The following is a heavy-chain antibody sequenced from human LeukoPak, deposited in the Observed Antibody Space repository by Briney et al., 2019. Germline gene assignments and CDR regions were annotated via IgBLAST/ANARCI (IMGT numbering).Heavy chain of an antibody. CDR3: ASTPNNDYVRDVSY. J-gene: IGHJ4*02. Sequence: PGGSLRLSCAASGFTFSSYAMSWVRQAPGKGLEWVSAISGSGGSTYYADSVKGRFTISRDNAKNSLYLQMNSLRAEDTAVYYCASTPNNDYVRDVSYWGQGTLVTVSS. CDR1: GFTFSSYA. CDR2: ISGSGGST. D-gene: IGHD4-17*01. V-gene: IGHV3-23*01.